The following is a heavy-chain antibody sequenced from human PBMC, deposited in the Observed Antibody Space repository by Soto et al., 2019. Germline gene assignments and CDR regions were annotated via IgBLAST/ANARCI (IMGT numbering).Heavy chain of an antibody. Sequence: PGGSLRLSCAASGFTFISYGMHWVRQAPGKGMEWVAVIWYDGSNKYYADSVKGRFTISRDNSKNTLYLQMNSLRAEDTAVYYCARDLYYYDSSGCPCYWGQGTLVTVS. D-gene: IGHD3-22*01. CDR2: IWYDGSNK. CDR1: GFTFISYG. J-gene: IGHJ4*02. V-gene: IGHV3-33*01. CDR3: ARDLYYYDSSGCPCY.